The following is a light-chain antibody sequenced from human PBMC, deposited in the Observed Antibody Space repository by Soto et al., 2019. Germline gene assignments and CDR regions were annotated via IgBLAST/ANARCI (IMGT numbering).Light chain of an antibody. CDR1: SSDVGSYNL. CDR2: EGS. Sequence: QPVLTQPASVSGSPGQSITISCTGTSSDVGSYNLVSWYQQHPGKAPKLMIYEGSKRPSGVSNRFSGSKSGNTASLTISGLQAEDEADYYCCSYAGSTFYVFGTGTKVTVL. V-gene: IGLV2-23*01. CDR3: CSYAGSTFYV. J-gene: IGLJ1*01.